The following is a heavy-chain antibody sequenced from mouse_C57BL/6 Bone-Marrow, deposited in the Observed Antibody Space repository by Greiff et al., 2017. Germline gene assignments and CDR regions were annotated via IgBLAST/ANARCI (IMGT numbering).Heavy chain of an antibody. J-gene: IGHJ2*01. CDR2: FLPGRGST. CDR3: ARRREGSSYDFDY. Sequence: QVQFQQSGAELMKPGASGKLSCKATGYTFPGYGLEWVKRRPGHGLEWIGEFLPGRGSTTYNEKFKGKATFTADTSSNTAYMQLSSLTTEDSAIYYCARRREGSSYDFDYWGQGTTLTVSS. CDR1: GYTFPGYG. D-gene: IGHD1-1*01. V-gene: IGHV1-9*01.